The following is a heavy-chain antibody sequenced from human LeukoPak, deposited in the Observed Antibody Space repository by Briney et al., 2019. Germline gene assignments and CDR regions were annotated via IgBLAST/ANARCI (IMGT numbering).Heavy chain of an antibody. CDR2: IYTSGST. Sequence: SQTLSLTCTVSGGSISSGSYYWSWIRQPAGKRLEWIGRIYTSGSTNYNPSLKSRVTISVDTSKNQFSLKLSSVTAADTAVYYCAGGSSTFDYWGQGTLVTVSS. D-gene: IGHD3-16*01. CDR1: GGSISSGSYY. J-gene: IGHJ4*02. CDR3: AGGSSTFDY. V-gene: IGHV4-61*02.